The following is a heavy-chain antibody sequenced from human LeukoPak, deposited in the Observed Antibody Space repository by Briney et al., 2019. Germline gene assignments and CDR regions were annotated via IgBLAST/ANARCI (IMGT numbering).Heavy chain of an antibody. CDR3: ARAAGRKSSSGYFDY. D-gene: IGHD6-19*01. CDR2: IYYSGST. V-gene: IGHV4-59*01. Sequence: PSETPSLTCTVSGGSISSYYWSWIRQPPGKGLEGIGDIYYSGSTNYNPSLKSRVTISVDTSKNQFSLKLSSVTAADTAVYYCARAAGRKSSSGYFDYWGQGTLVTVSS. CDR1: GGSISSYY. J-gene: IGHJ4*02.